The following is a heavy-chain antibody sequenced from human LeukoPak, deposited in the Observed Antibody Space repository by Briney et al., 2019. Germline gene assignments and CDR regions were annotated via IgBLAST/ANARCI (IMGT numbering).Heavy chain of an antibody. CDR2: IIPILGIA. D-gene: IGHD6-19*01. V-gene: IGHV1-69*04. J-gene: IGHJ4*02. CDR1: GGTFSSYA. CDR3: AREPAVVGTRAFDY. Sequence: VASVKVSCKASGGTFSSYAISWVRQAPGQGLEWMGRIIPILGIANYAQKFQGRVTITADKSTSTAYMELSSLRSEDTAVYYCAREPAVVGTRAFDYWGQGTLVTVSS.